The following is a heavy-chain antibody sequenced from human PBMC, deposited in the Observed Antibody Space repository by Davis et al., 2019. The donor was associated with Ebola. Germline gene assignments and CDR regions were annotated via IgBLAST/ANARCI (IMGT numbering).Heavy chain of an antibody. V-gene: IGHV4-34*01. CDR3: ARRDCDSTRCYRGGLDS. CDR2: INHSGNT. Sequence: SETLSLTCTVSGGSISSYYWSWIRQPPGKGLEWIGEINHSGNTIYNPSLKSRVTMSVDTSKNQVSVRLSSVTAADTAVYYCARRDCDSTRCYRGGLDSWGQGNLVTVSS. CDR1: GGSISSYY. D-gene: IGHD2-2*02. J-gene: IGHJ4*02.